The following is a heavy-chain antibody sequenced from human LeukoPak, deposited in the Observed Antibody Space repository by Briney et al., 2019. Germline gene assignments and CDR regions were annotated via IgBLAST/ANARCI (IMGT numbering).Heavy chain of an antibody. J-gene: IGHJ4*02. V-gene: IGHV3-48*04. CDR1: GFTFSNYL. CDR2: ISSTGGTI. CDR3: ATSASFDY. Sequence: GGSLRLSCVGSGFTFSNYLMNWVRQAPGKGLEWVSFISSTGGTIYYADAVKGRFTISRDNAKNSLYLQMDSLRAEDTAVYYCATSASFDYWGQGTLVTVSS. D-gene: IGHD3-10*01.